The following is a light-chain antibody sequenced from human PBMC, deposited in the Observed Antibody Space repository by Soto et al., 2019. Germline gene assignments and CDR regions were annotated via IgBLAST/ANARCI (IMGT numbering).Light chain of an antibody. CDR2: DAS. CDR3: QQYDNLLALT. Sequence: DIQMTQSPSSLSASVGDRVTITCQASQDFSNYLNWYQQKPGKAPKLLIYDASNLETGVPSRFSGSGSGTDFTFTITSLQPEDSATYYCQQYDNLLALTFGGGTKVEIK. CDR1: QDFSNY. J-gene: IGKJ4*01. V-gene: IGKV1-33*01.